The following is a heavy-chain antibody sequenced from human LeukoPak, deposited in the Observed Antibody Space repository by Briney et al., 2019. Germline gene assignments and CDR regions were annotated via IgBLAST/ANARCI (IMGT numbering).Heavy chain of an antibody. J-gene: IGHJ4*02. CDR3: AKAAQLPYYFDC. Sequence: GGSLRLSCAAFGFTFSSYAMSWVRQAPGKGLEWVSTINDNAGSTYYADSVKGRFTISRDTSKNTLYLQVNSLRAEDTAVYHCAKAAQLPYYFDCWGQGTLVTVSS. CDR1: GFTFSSYA. CDR2: INDNAGST. V-gene: IGHV3-23*01. D-gene: IGHD3-16*02.